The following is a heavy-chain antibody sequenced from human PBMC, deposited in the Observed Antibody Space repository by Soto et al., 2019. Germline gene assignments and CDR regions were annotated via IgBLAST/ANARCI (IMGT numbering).Heavy chain of an antibody. CDR2: ISAHNGNT. Sequence: QVHLVQSGAEVKKPGASVKVSCKGSGYDFTTYGITWVRQAPGQGHEWMAWISAHNGNTDYAQKLQGRVTVTRDTSTSTAYMELRSMRSDDTAVYYCARGRYADYWGQGALVTVSS. CDR1: GYDFTTYG. J-gene: IGHJ4*02. CDR3: ARGRYADY. V-gene: IGHV1-18*01. D-gene: IGHD1-1*01.